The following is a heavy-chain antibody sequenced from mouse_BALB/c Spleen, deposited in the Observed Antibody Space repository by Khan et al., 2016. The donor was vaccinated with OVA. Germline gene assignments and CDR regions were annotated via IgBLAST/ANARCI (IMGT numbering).Heavy chain of an antibody. V-gene: IGHV1S56*01. CDR1: GYTFTNYY. D-gene: IGHD2-3*01. J-gene: IGHJ3*01. CDR2: IYPGNVNT. Sequence: QMQLKESGPELVKPRASVRISCKASGYTFTNYYVHWVKQRPGQGLVWIGWIYPGNVNTNYNATFKGKATLTADKSSSTAYLQLSSLTSEDSAVTFCAREGYDCNYRARITYWGQGTLVTVSA. CDR3: AREGYDCNYRARITY.